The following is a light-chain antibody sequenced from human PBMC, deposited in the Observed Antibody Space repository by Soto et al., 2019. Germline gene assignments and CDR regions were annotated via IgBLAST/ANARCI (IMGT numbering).Light chain of an antibody. Sequence: EIVLTQSPATLSLSPGERATLSCRASQSVSSYLAWYQQKPGQAPRLLIYDASNRATGIPARFSGSGSGTDVTLTISSLEPEDFAVYYCQQRSNWPPGITFGPGTKVDIK. CDR2: DAS. V-gene: IGKV3-11*01. CDR3: QQRSNWPPGIT. CDR1: QSVSSY. J-gene: IGKJ3*01.